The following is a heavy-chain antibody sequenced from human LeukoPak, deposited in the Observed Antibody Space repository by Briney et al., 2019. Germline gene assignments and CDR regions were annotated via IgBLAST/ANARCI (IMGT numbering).Heavy chain of an antibody. CDR1: GFTFSSYW. CDR3: ARGDYYDSSGYYY. D-gene: IGHD3-22*01. CDR2: IKSDGKT. V-gene: IGHV3-74*01. J-gene: IGHJ4*02. Sequence: GGSLRLSCAASGFTFSSYWMHWVRQAPGKGLVWVSRIKSDGKTNYADSVKGRFTISRDNAKNTVSLQMNSLRAEDTAVYYCARGDYYDSSGYYYWGQGTLVTVSS.